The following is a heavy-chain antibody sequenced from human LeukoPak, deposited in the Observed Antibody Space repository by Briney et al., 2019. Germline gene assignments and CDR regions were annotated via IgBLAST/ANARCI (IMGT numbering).Heavy chain of an antibody. CDR3: ARGRWELPN. CDR1: GGSFSGYY. CDR2: INHSGST. V-gene: IGHV4-34*01. J-gene: IGHJ4*02. D-gene: IGHD1-26*01. Sequence: SETLSLTCAVYGGSFSGYYGSWIRQPPGKGLEWIGEINHSGSTNYNPSLKSRVTISVDTSKNQFSLKLGSVTAADTAVYYCARGRWELPNWGQGTLVTVSS.